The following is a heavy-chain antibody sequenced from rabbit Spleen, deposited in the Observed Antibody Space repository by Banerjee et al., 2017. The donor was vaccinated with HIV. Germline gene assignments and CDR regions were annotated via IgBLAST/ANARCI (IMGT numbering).Heavy chain of an antibody. Sequence: QEQLEESGGGLVQPEGSLTLTCKASGFDFSSSYYICWVRQAPGKGLEWIGCSDIGGSGTTWYATWAKGRFTISKTSSTAVTLQMTSLTAADTATYFCARDTSSSFSSYGMDLWGPGTLVTVS. D-gene: IGHD1-1*01. CDR3: ARDTSSSFSSYGMDL. J-gene: IGHJ6*01. CDR2: SDIGGSGTT. CDR1: GFDFSSSYY. V-gene: IGHV1S45*01.